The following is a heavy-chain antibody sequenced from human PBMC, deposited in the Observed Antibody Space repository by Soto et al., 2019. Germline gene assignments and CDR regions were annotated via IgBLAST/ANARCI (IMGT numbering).Heavy chain of an antibody. Sequence: GESLKISCKGSGYSFTSYWIGWVRQMPGKGLEWMGIIYPGDSDTRYSPSFQGQVTISADKSISTAYLQWSSLKASDTAMYYCARHSDYDFWSGINYMDVWGKGTTVTVS. CDR3: ARHSDYDFWSGINYMDV. CDR1: GYSFTSYW. J-gene: IGHJ6*03. V-gene: IGHV5-51*01. CDR2: IYPGDSDT. D-gene: IGHD3-3*01.